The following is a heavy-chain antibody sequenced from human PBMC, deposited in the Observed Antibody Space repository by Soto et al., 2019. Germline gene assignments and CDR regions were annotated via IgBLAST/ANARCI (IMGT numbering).Heavy chain of an antibody. Sequence: SETLSLTCTVSGGSISSGDYYWSWIRQPPGKGLEWIGYIYYSGSTYYNPSLKSRVTISVGTSKNQFSLKLSSVTAADTAVYYCDRITIFGEAGDWFDPWGQGTPAPVYS. J-gene: IGHJ5*02. D-gene: IGHD3-3*01. CDR2: IYYSGST. CDR1: GGSISSGDYY. CDR3: DRITIFGEAGDWFDP. V-gene: IGHV4-30-4*01.